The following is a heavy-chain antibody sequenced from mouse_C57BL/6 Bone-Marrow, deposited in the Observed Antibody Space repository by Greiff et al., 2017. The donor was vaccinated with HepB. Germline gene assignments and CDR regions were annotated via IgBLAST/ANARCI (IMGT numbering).Heavy chain of an antibody. CDR1: GFTFSSYG. J-gene: IGHJ2*01. D-gene: IGHD1-1*01. V-gene: IGHV5-6*02. CDR3: ARQGNYYGSRGFDY. CDR2: ISSGGSYT. Sequence: DVKLVESGGDLVKPGGSLKLSCAASGFTFSSYGMSWVRQTPDKRLEWVATISSGGSYTYYPDSVKGRFTISRDNAKNTLYLQMSSLKSEDTAMYYCARQGNYYGSRGFDYWGQGTTLTVSS.